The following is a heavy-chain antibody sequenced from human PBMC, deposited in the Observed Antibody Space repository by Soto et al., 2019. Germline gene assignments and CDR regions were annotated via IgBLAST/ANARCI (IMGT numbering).Heavy chain of an antibody. CDR3: ARQSSGWYNWFDP. Sequence: PSETLSLTCTVSGGSISSGDYYWSWIRQPPGKGLEWIGYIYYSGSTYYNPSLKSRVTISVDTSKNQFPLKLSSVTAADTAVYYCARQSSGWYNWFDPWGQGTLVTVSS. CDR2: IYYSGST. J-gene: IGHJ5*02. CDR1: GGSISSGDYY. D-gene: IGHD6-19*01. V-gene: IGHV4-30-4*01.